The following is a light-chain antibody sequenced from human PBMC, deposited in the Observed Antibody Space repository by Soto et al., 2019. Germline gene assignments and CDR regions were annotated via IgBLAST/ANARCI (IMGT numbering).Light chain of an antibody. Sequence: EIVMTQSPATLSVSPGERATLSCRASQSVSGNLARYQQKPGQAPRLLIYGASTRATGIPARFSGSGSGTEFTLTISSLQSEDFAVYYCQQYNNWPPFTFGPGTKVDIK. J-gene: IGKJ3*01. CDR3: QQYNNWPPFT. V-gene: IGKV3-15*01. CDR1: QSVSGN. CDR2: GAS.